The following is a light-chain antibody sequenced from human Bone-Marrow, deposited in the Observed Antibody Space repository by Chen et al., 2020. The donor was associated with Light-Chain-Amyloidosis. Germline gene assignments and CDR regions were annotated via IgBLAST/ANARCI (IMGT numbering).Light chain of an antibody. CDR2: VVT. V-gene: IGLV2-14*03. CDR3: SSYTTTNTLV. CDR1: SSDVGGYNY. J-gene: IGLJ2*01. Sequence: QSALPQPASVSGSPGQSITISCTGTSSDVGGYNYVSWYQPHPGKAPKLIIYVVTSRPSGVSNRFSGSKSGNTASLTISGLQAEDEADYYCSSYTTTNTLVFGGGTKLTVL.